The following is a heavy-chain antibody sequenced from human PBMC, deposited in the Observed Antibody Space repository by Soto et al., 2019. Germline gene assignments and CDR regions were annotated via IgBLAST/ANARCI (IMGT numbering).Heavy chain of an antibody. Sequence: EVQLLESGGGLVQPGGSLRLSCAASGFTFSSYAMSWVRQAPGKGLEWVSAISGSGGSTYYADSVKGRFTISRDNSKNQLYLQMNRLGGGDTAVNYCAKDWGGGFLVRGVIRDPPDYWGQGTLVTVSS. J-gene: IGHJ4*02. CDR1: GFTFSSYA. CDR2: ISGSGGST. D-gene: IGHD3-10*01. CDR3: AKDWGGGFLVRGVIRDPPDY. V-gene: IGHV3-23*01.